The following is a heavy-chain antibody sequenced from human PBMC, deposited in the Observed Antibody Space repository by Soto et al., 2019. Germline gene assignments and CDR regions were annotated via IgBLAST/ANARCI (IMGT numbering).Heavy chain of an antibody. CDR1: GYTFTGYY. V-gene: IGHV1-2*04. D-gene: IGHD1-26*01. CDR2: INPNSGGT. Sequence: QVQLVQSRAEVKKSGASEKVSCKASGYTFTGYYMHWVRQAPGQGLEWMGWINPNSGGTNYAQKFQGWVTMTRDTSISTAYMELSRLRSDDTAVYYCARDSGSGSYSIDYWGQGTLVTVSS. CDR3: ARDSGSGSYSIDY. J-gene: IGHJ4*02.